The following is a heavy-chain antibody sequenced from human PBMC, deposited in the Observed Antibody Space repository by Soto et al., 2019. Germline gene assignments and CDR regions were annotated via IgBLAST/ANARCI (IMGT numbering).Heavy chain of an antibody. Sequence: SETLSLTCAVCGGSISSGGYSWSWIRQPPGKGLEWIGYIYHSGSTYYNPSLKSRVTISVDRSKNQFSLKLSSVTAADTAVYYCARGRSLTDFWGQGTQVTVSS. J-gene: IGHJ4*02. V-gene: IGHV4-30-2*01. CDR3: ARGRSLTDF. CDR1: GGSISSGGYS. CDR2: IYHSGST.